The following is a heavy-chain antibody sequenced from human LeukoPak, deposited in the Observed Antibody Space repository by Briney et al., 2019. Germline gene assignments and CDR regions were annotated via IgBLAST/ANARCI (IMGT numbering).Heavy chain of an antibody. CDR2: IRSKVDGGTA. D-gene: IGHD3-16*01. CDR3: TKDLPFTAGGVIVH. V-gene: IGHV3-15*01. J-gene: IGHJ5*02. Sequence: GGSLRLSCGVSGLTFSDAWLTWVRRGPGKGLEWVGLIRSKVDGGTADYATTVKGRFTISRDDSKNMLYLQMNGLKTEDTAIYYCTKDLPFTAGGVIVHWGQGALVTVSS. CDR1: GLTFSDAW.